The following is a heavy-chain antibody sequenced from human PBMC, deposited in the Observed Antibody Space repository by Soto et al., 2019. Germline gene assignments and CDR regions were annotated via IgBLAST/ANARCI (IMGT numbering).Heavy chain of an antibody. CDR2: ISYDGSNK. V-gene: IGHV3-30*18. J-gene: IGHJ4*02. CDR3: AKVSRSSGWSYFDY. Sequence: QVPLVESGGGVVQPGRSLRLSCAASGFTFSSYGMHWVRQAPGKGLEWVAVISYDGSNKYYADSVKGRFTISRDNSKNTLYLQMNSLRAEDTAVYYCAKVSRSSGWSYFDYWGQGTLVTVSS. CDR1: GFTFSSYG. D-gene: IGHD6-19*01.